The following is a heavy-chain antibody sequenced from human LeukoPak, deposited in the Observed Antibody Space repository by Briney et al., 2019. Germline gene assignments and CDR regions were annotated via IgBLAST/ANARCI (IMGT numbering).Heavy chain of an antibody. J-gene: IGHJ4*02. V-gene: IGHV1-69*05. CDR1: GGTFSSYA. CDR2: IIPIFGTA. Sequence: SVKVSCKASGGTFSSYAISWERHAPGQGLEWMGGIIPIFGTANYAQKFQGRVTITTDESTSTAYMELSSLRSEDTAVYYCASGRVQLYYFDYWGRGTLVTVSS. D-gene: IGHD2-2*01. CDR3: ASGRVQLYYFDY.